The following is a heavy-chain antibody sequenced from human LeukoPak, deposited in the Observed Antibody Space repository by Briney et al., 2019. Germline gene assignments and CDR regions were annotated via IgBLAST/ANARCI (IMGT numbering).Heavy chain of an antibody. D-gene: IGHD6-6*01. V-gene: IGHV4-4*07. J-gene: IGHJ6*03. CDR3: ARDRDPDQYSSSSGVYYYMDV. CDR1: GGSISSYY. CDR2: IYTSGST. Sequence: PSETLSLTCTVSGGSISSYYWSWIRQPAGKGLEWIGRIYTSGSTNYNPSLKRRVTISVDKSKNKFFLKLSCVGAADPAVYYCARDRDPDQYSSSSGVYYYMDVWGKGTTVTVSS.